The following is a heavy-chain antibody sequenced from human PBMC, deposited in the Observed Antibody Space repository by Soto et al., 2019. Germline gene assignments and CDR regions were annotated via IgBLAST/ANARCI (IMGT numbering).Heavy chain of an antibody. D-gene: IGHD3-22*01. CDR3: ARAPIAYYYDSSGYPYYFDY. V-gene: IGHV5-51*01. CDR1: GYSFTSYW. CDR2: IYPGDSDT. J-gene: IGHJ4*02. Sequence: GESLKISCKGSGYSFTSYWIGWVRQMPGKGLEWMGIIYPGDSDTRYSPSFQGQVTTSADKSISTAYLQWSSLKASDTAMYYCARAPIAYYYDSSGYPYYFDYWGQGTLVTVSS.